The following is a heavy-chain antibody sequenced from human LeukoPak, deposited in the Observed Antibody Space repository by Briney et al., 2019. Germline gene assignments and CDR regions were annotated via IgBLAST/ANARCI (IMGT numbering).Heavy chain of an antibody. CDR1: GGTFSSYA. D-gene: IGHD2-15*01. CDR2: IIPIFGTA. V-gene: IGHV1-69*13. Sequence: SVKVSCKASGGTFSSYAISWVRQAPGQGLEWMGGIIPIFGTANYAQKFQGRVTITADESTSTAYMELSSLRSDDMAVYYCARVSSIVVVVAASDYWGQGTLVTVSS. J-gene: IGHJ4*02. CDR3: ARVSSIVVVVAASDY.